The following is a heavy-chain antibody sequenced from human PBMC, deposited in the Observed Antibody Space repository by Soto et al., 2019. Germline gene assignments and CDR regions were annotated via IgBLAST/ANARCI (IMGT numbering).Heavy chain of an antibody. CDR3: ASRDYSNYDPFDP. D-gene: IGHD4-4*01. CDR2: IIPIFGTA. Sequence: GASVKVSCKASGVTFSSYAISWVRQAPGQGLEWMGGIIPIFGTANYAQKFQGRVTITADESTSTAYMGLSSLRSEDTAVYYCASRDYSNYDPFDPWGQGTLVTVSS. V-gene: IGHV1-69*13. J-gene: IGHJ5*02. CDR1: GVTFSSYA.